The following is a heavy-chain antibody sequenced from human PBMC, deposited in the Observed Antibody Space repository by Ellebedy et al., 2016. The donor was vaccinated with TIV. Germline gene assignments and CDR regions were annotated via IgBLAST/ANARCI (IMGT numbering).Heavy chain of an antibody. CDR3: ARDPEYCSGGSCYDY. CDR2: ISYDGSNK. J-gene: IGHJ4*02. CDR1: GFTFSSYA. V-gene: IGHV3-30-3*01. D-gene: IGHD2-15*01. Sequence: GGSLRLXXAASGFTFSSYAMHWVRQAPGKGLEWVAVISYDGSNKYYADSVKGRFTISRDNSKNTLYLQMNSLRAEDTAVYYCARDPEYCSGGSCYDYWGQGTLVTVSS.